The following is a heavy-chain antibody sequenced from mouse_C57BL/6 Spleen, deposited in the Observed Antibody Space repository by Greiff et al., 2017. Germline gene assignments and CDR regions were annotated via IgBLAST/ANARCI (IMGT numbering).Heavy chain of an antibody. CDR1: GFSLTSYG. CDR2: RWSDGST. J-gene: IGHJ2*01. Sequence: VQLQQSGPGLVAPSQSLSITCTVSGFSLTSYGVHWVRQPPGKGLEWLVVRWSDGSTTYNSALKSRLSFSKDNSKSQVFLKMNSLQTDDTAMYCCARDCNYPFDYWGQGTTLTVSS. V-gene: IGHV2-6*03. D-gene: IGHD2-1*01. CDR3: ARDCNYPFDY.